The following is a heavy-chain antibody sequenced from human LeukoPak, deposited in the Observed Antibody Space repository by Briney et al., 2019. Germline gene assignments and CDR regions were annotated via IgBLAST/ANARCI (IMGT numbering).Heavy chain of an antibody. CDR2: INPSGGST. Sequence: GASVKVSCKASGYTFTSYYMHWVRQAPGQGLEWMGIINPSGGSTSYAQKLQGRVTMTRDTSTSTVYMELSSLRSEDTAVYYCARAVKWELLDYGMDVWGQGTTATVSS. J-gene: IGHJ6*02. CDR3: ARAVKWELLDYGMDV. CDR1: GYTFTSYY. V-gene: IGHV1-46*01. D-gene: IGHD1-26*01.